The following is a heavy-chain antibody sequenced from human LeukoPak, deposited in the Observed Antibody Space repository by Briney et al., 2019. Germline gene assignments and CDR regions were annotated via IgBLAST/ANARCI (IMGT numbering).Heavy chain of an antibody. Sequence: ASVRDSCKASGYTFTGYHMHWVRPAPGQGGECRGWINPNSGGTNYAQKFQGRVTMTRDTPISTAYIETRTLRADGTAVYYCARDKLELGTNWFDPWGRGTLVTVSS. CDR1: GYTFTGYH. CDR3: ARDKLELGTNWFDP. CDR2: INPNSGGT. D-gene: IGHD1-7*01. V-gene: IGHV1-2*02. J-gene: IGHJ5*02.